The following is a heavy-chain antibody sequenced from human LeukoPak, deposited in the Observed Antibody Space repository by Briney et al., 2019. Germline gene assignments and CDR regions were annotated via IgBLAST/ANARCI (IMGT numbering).Heavy chain of an antibody. J-gene: IGHJ4*02. CDR3: ARDGCATARCYDY. D-gene: IGHD2-2*01. Sequence: GGSLRLSCAASGFTFSSYSMNWVRQAPGKGLEWVSYISSSISTVYYADSVKGRFTLSRDNPKNSLYLQMSRLRGEDTAVYYCARDGCATARCYDYWGRGTLVTVSS. V-gene: IGHV3-48*01. CDR1: GFTFSSYS. CDR2: ISSSISTV.